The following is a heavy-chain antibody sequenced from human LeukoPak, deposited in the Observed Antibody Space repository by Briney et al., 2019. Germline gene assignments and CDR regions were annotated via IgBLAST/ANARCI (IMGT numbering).Heavy chain of an antibody. J-gene: IGHJ6*03. CDR3: ARGKRRPAAFSMDV. V-gene: IGHV4-59*01. D-gene: IGHD6-13*01. CDR1: GGSISSYY. CDR2: IYYSGST. Sequence: SETLSLTCTVSGGSISSYYWSWIRQPPGKGLEWIGYIYYSGSTNYNPSLKSRVTISVDTSKNQFSLKLSSVTAADTAVYYCARGKRRPAAFSMDVWGKGTTVTISS.